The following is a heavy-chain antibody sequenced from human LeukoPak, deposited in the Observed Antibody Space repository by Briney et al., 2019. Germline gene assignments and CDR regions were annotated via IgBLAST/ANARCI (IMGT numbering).Heavy chain of an antibody. V-gene: IGHV3-48*01. CDR2: ISSSGGTI. Sequence: GGSLRLSCAASGFTFSKYSMNWVRQAPGKGLEWVSYISSSGGTIYYADSVKGRFTISRDNAKNSLYLQMNSLRAEDTAVYYCARDLRGYCSGTSCYDNWFDPWGQGTLVTVSS. CDR1: GFTFSKYS. D-gene: IGHD2-2*01. CDR3: ARDLRGYCSGTSCYDNWFDP. J-gene: IGHJ5*02.